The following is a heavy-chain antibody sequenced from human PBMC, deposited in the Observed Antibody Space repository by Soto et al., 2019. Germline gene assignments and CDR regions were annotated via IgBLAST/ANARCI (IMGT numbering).Heavy chain of an antibody. V-gene: IGHV3-13*04. CDR1: GFTFSSYG. D-gene: IGHD3-22*01. J-gene: IGHJ4*02. Sequence: PGGSLRLSSSASGFTFSSYGMHWVRQGPGKGLEWVSAIGTAGDTNYAGSVKGRFTISRENAKNSLYLQMNSLRAGDTAIYFCARAIGPTLFDYWGQGTLVTVSS. CDR2: IGTAGDT. CDR3: ARAIGPTLFDY.